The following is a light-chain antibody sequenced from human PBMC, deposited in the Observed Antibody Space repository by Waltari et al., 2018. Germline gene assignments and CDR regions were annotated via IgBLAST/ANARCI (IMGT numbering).Light chain of an antibody. Sequence: QSALTQPASVSGSPGQWITISCTGTRNDVGSYNLVPWYQQSPGKAPKLIIYEGIKRPSGVSVRFSGSKAGNTASLTISGLQAEDEADYYCCSYTDSSILRYVFGPGTKVTVL. V-gene: IGLV2-23*01. CDR3: CSYTDSSILRYV. CDR1: RNDVGSYNL. CDR2: EGI. J-gene: IGLJ1*01.